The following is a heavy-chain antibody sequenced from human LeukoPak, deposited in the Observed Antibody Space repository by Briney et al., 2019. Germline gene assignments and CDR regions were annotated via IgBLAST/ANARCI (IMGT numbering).Heavy chain of an antibody. CDR1: GFTFSSYE. CDR3: ARDTTTTMIVVVKRPGGHAFDI. J-gene: IGHJ3*02. D-gene: IGHD3-22*01. V-gene: IGHV3-48*03. CDR2: ISSSGSTI. Sequence: QTGGSLRLSCAASGFTFSSYEMNWVRQAPGKGLEWVSYISSSGSTIYYADSVKGRFTISRDNAKNSLYLQMNSLRAEDTAVYYCARDTTTTMIVVVKRPGGHAFDIWGQGTMVTVSS.